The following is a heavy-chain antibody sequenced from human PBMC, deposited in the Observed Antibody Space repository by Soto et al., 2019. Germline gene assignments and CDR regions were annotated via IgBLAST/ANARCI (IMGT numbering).Heavy chain of an antibody. CDR3: VQATFDTSGYYYAY. J-gene: IGHJ4*02. Sequence: GGSLRLSCSASGFTFSTYPIHWVRQAPGKGLEYVSAISSTGGSTYYADSVKGRFTISRDNSENTLYLQMSSLRAEDTAVYHCVQATFDTSGYYYAYWGQGTQVTVSS. V-gene: IGHV3-64D*08. D-gene: IGHD3-22*01. CDR2: ISSTGGST. CDR1: GFTFSTYP.